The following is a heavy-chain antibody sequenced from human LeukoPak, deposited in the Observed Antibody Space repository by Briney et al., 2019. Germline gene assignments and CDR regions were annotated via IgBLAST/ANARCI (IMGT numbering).Heavy chain of an antibody. CDR2: INPGGGST. CDR1: GYXFTDYY. CDR3: ARGPYSSGWT. Sequence: ASVKVSCKASGYXFTDYYMNWVRQAPGQGLEWMGIINPGGGSTNYAQKFQGRVTMTRDTSTSTVYMELSSLRSEDTAVYYCARGPYSSGWTWGQGTLVTVSS. V-gene: IGHV1-46*01. D-gene: IGHD6-19*01. J-gene: IGHJ5*02.